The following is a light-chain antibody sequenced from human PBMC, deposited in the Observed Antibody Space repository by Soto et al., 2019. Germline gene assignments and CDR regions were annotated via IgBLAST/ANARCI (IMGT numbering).Light chain of an antibody. CDR3: SSYTSSSTPYV. CDR2: DVS. CDR1: SSDVGGYNY. Sequence: QSVLSQPASVSGPPGQSITISCTGTSSDVGGYNYVSWYQQHPGKAPKLMIYDVSNRPSGVSNRFSGSTSGNTASLTISGLQAEDEADYYCSSYTSSSTPYVFGTGTKVTVL. J-gene: IGLJ1*01. V-gene: IGLV2-14*01.